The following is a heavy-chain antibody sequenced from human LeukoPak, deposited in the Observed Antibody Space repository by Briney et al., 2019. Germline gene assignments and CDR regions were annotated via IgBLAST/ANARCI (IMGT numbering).Heavy chain of an antibody. CDR1: GGTFNSYA. Sequence: SVKVSCKASGGTFNSYAISWVRQAPGQGLEWMGGIIPIFGTANYAQKFQGRVTITTDESTSTDYMELSSLRSEDTAVYYCARGREKLERLGYWGQGTLVTVSS. CDR3: ARGREKLERLGY. V-gene: IGHV1-69*05. CDR2: IIPIFGTA. D-gene: IGHD1-1*01. J-gene: IGHJ4*02.